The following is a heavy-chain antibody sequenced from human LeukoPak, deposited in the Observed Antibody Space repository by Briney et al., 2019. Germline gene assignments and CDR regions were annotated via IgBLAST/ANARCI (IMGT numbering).Heavy chain of an antibody. CDR1: GFTFSSYW. CDR2: IKFDGNEK. D-gene: IGHD6-13*01. V-gene: IGHV3-7*01. J-gene: IGHJ3*02. CDR3: ARDPVAAAEAKNAFDI. Sequence: GGSLRLSCAASGFTFSSYWMTWVRQAPGKGLEWVANIKFDGNEKYYVDSVKGRFTISRDNAKNSLYLQMNSLRAEDTAVYYCARDPVAAAEAKNAFDIWGQGTMVTVSS.